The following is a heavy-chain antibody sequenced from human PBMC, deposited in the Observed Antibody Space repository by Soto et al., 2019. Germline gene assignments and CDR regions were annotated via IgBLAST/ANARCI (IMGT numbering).Heavy chain of an antibody. CDR1: GGTFSSYA. V-gene: IGHV1-69*13. D-gene: IGHD4-17*01. CDR2: LIPLFRTA. J-gene: IGHJ4*01. Sequence: SVNVSFKASGGTFSSYAISWVRQAPGQGLEWMGGLIPLFRTANYAQKLPGRVTSTPXXXXXXAXLELSNLRSEDTAVYYSAGYLGYGGNSRDYGG. CDR3: AGYLGYGGNSRDY.